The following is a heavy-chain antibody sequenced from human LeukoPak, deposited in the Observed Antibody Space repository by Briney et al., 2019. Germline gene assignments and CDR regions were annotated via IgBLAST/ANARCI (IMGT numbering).Heavy chain of an antibody. CDR1: GGSISSGSYH. CDR2: IYYSGAT. J-gene: IGHJ3*02. CDR3: ARVLADRSTMSISHAFDI. Sequence: PSETLSLTCIVSGGSISSGSYHWGWIRQPPGEGLEWIASIYYSGATYYNPSLKSRVTISIDTSKNQFSLKLDSVTAADTAVYYCARVLADRSTMSISHAFDIWGQGTMVTVSS. D-gene: IGHD2-2*01. V-gene: IGHV4-39*07.